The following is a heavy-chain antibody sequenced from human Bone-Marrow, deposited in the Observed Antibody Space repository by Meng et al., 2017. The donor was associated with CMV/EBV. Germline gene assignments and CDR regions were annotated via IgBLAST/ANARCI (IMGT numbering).Heavy chain of an antibody. CDR2: ISSSSSYI. D-gene: IGHD3-10*01. CDR1: GFTFSSYS. Sequence: GGSLRLSCAASGFTFSSYSMNWVRQAPGKGLEWVSSISSSSSYIYYADSVKGRFTISRDNAKNSLYLQMNSLRAEDTAVYYCAKDYGSGSWYLDYWGQGTLVTVSS. J-gene: IGHJ4*02. CDR3: AKDYGSGSWYLDY. V-gene: IGHV3-21*01.